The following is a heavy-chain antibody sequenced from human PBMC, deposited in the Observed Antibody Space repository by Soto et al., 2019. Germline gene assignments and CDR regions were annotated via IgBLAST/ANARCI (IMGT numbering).Heavy chain of an antibody. V-gene: IGHV1-69*13. D-gene: IGHD1-20*01. Sequence: SVKGPCKASGGTFSSYAISWVRQAPGQGLEWMGGIIPIFGTANYAQKFQGRVTITADESTSTAYMELSSLRSEDTAVYYCARDNWNRHYYYYGMDVWGQGTTVTVSS. CDR3: ARDNWNRHYYYYGMDV. CDR1: GGTFSSYA. CDR2: IIPIFGTA. J-gene: IGHJ6*02.